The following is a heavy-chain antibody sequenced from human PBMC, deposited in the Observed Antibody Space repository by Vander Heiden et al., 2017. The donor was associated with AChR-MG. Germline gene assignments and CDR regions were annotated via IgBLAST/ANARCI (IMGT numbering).Heavy chain of an antibody. CDR1: GGTFSSCG. J-gene: IGHJ6*02. Sequence: QVQLVQSGAEVKKPGSSVKVSCKASGGTFSSCGISWVRQAPGQGLEWMGVIIPIFGTANYAQKFQGRVTITADESTSTAYMELSSLRSEDTAVYYCAREAAGPNYYYYGMDVWGQGTTVTVSS. CDR3: AREAAGPNYYYYGMDV. D-gene: IGHD6-13*01. V-gene: IGHV1-69*01. CDR2: IIPIFGTA.